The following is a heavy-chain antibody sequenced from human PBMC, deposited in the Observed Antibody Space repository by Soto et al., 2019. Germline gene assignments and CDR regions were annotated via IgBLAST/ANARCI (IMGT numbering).Heavy chain of an antibody. V-gene: IGHV3-23*01. CDR2: ISGSGGST. CDR1: GFTFSSYA. J-gene: IGHJ4*02. Sequence: PGGSLRLSCAASGFTFSSYAMSWVRQAPGKGLKWVSAISGSGGSTYYADSVKGRFTISRDNSKNTLYLQMNSLRAEDTAVYYCAKDMYSGSYYDEAAIDHWGQGTLVTVSS. CDR3: AKDMYSGSYYDEAAIDH. D-gene: IGHD1-26*01.